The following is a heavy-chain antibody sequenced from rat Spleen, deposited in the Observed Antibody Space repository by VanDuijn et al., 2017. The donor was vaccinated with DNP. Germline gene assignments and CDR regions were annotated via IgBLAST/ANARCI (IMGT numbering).Heavy chain of an antibody. J-gene: IGHJ2*01. D-gene: IGHD1-10*01. V-gene: IGHV5S23*01. CDR2: ISPDGDRT. Sequence: EVQLVESGENLVRPGGSLKLSCAVSGFPFGNYDMAWVRQAPTKGLEWVALISPDGDRTYYRDSVKGRFTVSRNNAKSTLYLQMDSLRSEDTATYYCASLNNWDYWGQGVMVTVSS. CDR3: ASLNNWDY. CDR1: GFPFGNYD.